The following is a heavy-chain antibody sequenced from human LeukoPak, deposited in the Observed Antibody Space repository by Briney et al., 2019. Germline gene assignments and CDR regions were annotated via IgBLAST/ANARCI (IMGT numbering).Heavy chain of an antibody. CDR2: IRYDGSNK. CDR1: GFTFSSYG. J-gene: IGHJ4*02. D-gene: IGHD2-15*01. V-gene: IGHV3-30*02. Sequence: GGSLRLSCAASGFTFSSYGMPWVRQAPGKGLEWVAFIRYDGSNKYYADSVKGRFTISRDNSKNTLYLQMNSLRAEDTAVYYCAKDLDIVVVVAATRGLGDYWGQGTLVTVSS. CDR3: AKDLDIVVVVAATRGLGDY.